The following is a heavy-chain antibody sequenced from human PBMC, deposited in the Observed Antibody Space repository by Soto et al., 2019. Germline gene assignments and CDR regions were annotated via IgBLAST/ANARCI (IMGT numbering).Heavy chain of an antibody. CDR1: GGSISSGGYS. CDR2: IYHSGST. J-gene: IGHJ5*02. V-gene: IGHV4-30-2*01. CDR3: ARSIDP. Sequence: PSETLSLTCAVSGGSISSGGYSWSWIRQPPGKGLEWIGYIYHSGSTNYNPSLKSRVTISVDKSKNQFSLKLSSVTAADTAVYYCARSIDPWGQGTLVTVSS.